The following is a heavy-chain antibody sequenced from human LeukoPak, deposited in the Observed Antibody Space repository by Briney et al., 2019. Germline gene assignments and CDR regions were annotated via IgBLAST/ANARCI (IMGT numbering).Heavy chain of an antibody. CDR1: GGTFSSYA. CDR2: IIPIFGTA. J-gene: IGHJ4*02. V-gene: IGHV1-69*13. Sequence: SVKVSCKASGGTFSSYAISWVRQAPGQGLEWMGGIIPIFGTANYAQKFQGRVTITADESTSTAYMELSSLRSEDTAVYHCARGGAYSYGAVDYWGQGTLVTVSS. D-gene: IGHD5-18*01. CDR3: ARGGAYSYGAVDY.